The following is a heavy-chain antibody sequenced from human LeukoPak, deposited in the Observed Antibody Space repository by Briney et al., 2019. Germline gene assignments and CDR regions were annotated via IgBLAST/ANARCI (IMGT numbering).Heavy chain of an antibody. V-gene: IGHV4-59*10. CDR3: AKYTYYYDSSGYYPGYFDY. D-gene: IGHD3-22*01. J-gene: IGHJ4*02. CDR2: IYTSGST. CDR1: GGSFSGYY. Sequence: SETLSLTCAVYGGSFSGYYWSWIRQPAGKGLEWIGRIYTSGSTNYNPSLKSRVTMSVDTSKNQFSLKLSSVTAADTAVYYCAKYTYYYDSSGYYPGYFDYWGQGTLVTVSS.